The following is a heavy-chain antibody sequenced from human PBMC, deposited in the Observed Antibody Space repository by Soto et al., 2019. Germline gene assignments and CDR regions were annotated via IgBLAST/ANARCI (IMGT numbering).Heavy chain of an antibody. J-gene: IGHJ4*02. D-gene: IGHD2-8*01. CDR3: ARNGGYCTNGVCYKGIDY. V-gene: IGHV3-33*01. Sequence: GGSLRLSCAASGFTFSSYGMHWVRQAPGKGLEWVAVIWYDGSNKYYADSVKGRFTISRDNSKNTLYLQMNSLRAEDTAVYYCARNGGYCTNGVCYKGIDYWGQGTLVTVSS. CDR1: GFTFSSYG. CDR2: IWYDGSNK.